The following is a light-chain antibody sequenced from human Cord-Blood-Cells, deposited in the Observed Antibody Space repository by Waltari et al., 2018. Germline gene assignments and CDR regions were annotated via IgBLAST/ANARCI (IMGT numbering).Light chain of an antibody. J-gene: IGLJ3*02. CDR3: HSRDSSGNHLV. CDR2: GKS. CDR1: SLRSYY. Sequence: SSELTQDPAVSVALGQTVRITCQGDSLRSYYSSWYQQKPGQAPVLVIYGKSNRPSVLPARLSGSRSGNTASLTIPGAQAEDEADYYCHSRDSSGNHLVFGGGTKLPVL. V-gene: IGLV3-19*01.